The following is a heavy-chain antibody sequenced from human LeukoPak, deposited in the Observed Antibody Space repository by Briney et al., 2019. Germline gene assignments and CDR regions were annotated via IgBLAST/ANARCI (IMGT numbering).Heavy chain of an antibody. CDR3: ARDTDFWSGYSYYYYMDV. CDR2: INPNSGGT. Sequence: ASVKVSCKASGYTFTGYYMHWVRQAPGQGLEWMGWINPNSGGTNYAQKFQGRVTMTRDTSISTAYMELSRLRSDDTAVYYCARDTDFWSGYSYYYYMDVWGKGTTVTVSS. J-gene: IGHJ6*03. D-gene: IGHD3-3*01. V-gene: IGHV1-2*02. CDR1: GYTFTGYY.